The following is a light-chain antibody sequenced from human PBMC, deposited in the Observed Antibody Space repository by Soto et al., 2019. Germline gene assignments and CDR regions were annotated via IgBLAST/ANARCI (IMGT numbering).Light chain of an antibody. CDR3: QQYGSSPWT. V-gene: IGKV3-20*01. CDR2: DAS. CDR1: QSVTNSY. Sequence: SPGDRATLSCRASQSVTNSYIAWYQQKPGQAPRLLIYDASSRATGIPDRFTGSGSGTDFTLTITRLEPEDFAVYHCQQYGSSPWTFGQGTKVEIK. J-gene: IGKJ1*01.